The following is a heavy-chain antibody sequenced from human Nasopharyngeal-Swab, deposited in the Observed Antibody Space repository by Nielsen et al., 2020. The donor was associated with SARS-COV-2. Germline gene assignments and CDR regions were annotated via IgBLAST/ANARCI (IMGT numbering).Heavy chain of an antibody. V-gene: IGHV1-2*06. CDR2: INLNSGGT. CDR1: GYTFTDSY. Sequence: ASVKVSCKASGYTFTDSYIPWVRQAPGQGLEYMGRINLNSGGTDFAQKFQGRVTMTRDTSISTADMELKSLGSDDTAVYYCARELGQGFDLWGQGTLVTVSS. J-gene: IGHJ3*01. CDR3: ARELGQGFDL. D-gene: IGHD1-26*01.